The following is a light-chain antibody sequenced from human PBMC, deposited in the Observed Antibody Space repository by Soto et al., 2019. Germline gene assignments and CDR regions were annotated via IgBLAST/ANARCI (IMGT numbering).Light chain of an antibody. Sequence: QSALTQPASVSGSPGQSITISCTGTSSDIGTYNLVSWYQHYPGKAPKLLIYEATQRPSGVPDRFSGSKSGNTASLTVSGLQAEDEADYYCSSYADSNNLLFGGGTKLTVL. CDR1: SSDIGTYNL. J-gene: IGLJ3*02. CDR2: EAT. CDR3: SSYADSNNLL. V-gene: IGLV2-8*01.